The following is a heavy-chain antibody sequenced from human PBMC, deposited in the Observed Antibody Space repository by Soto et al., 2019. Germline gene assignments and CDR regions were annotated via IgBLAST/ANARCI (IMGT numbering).Heavy chain of an antibody. D-gene: IGHD3-10*01. Sequence: GGSLRLSCAASGFTFSSYAMHWVRQAPGKGLEWVAVISYDGSNKYYADSVKGRFTISRDNSKNTLYLQMNSLRAEDTAVYYCAREDPMVRGVIITYYYYGMDVWGQGTTVTVSS. V-gene: IGHV3-30-3*01. CDR1: GFTFSSYA. J-gene: IGHJ6*02. CDR3: AREDPMVRGVIITYYYYGMDV. CDR2: ISYDGSNK.